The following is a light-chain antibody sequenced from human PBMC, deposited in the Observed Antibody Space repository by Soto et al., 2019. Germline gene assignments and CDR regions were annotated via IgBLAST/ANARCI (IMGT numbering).Light chain of an antibody. CDR2: GNT. CDR3: QSFDGSLRGYV. J-gene: IGLJ1*01. CDR1: SSNIGAGHD. V-gene: IGLV1-40*01. Sequence: QSVLTQPPSVSGAPGQRVTISCTGSSSNIGAGHDVHWYQQLPGTAPKLLIYGNTNRPSGVPDRFSGSKSGTSASLVITGLQADDEADYYCQSFDGSLRGYVFGTGTKVTVL.